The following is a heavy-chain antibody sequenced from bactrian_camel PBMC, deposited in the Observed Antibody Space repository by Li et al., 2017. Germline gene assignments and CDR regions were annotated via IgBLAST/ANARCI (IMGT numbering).Heavy chain of an antibody. V-gene: IGHV3S25*01. CDR3: VSLEAGYNWHKC. J-gene: IGHJ4*01. Sequence: QLVESGGGLVQPGGSLRLSCAASGFTFSDYRVWWIRQTPGKGFEWVSILVGGGDTSYYPDSVKGRFAISRDNAQNMVYLQANSLNPEDTAMYYCVSLEAGYNWHKCWGPGTQVTVS. CDR2: LVGGGDTS. D-gene: IGHD8*01. CDR1: GFTFSDYR.